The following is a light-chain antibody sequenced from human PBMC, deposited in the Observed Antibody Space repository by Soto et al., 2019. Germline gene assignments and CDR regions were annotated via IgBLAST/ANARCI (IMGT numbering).Light chain of an antibody. J-gene: IGKJ4*01. CDR1: QTISNW. CDR2: DAS. CDR3: QQYNTYPLT. Sequence: IRMAQSPSTLSASVGDRFPITCRASQTISNWLAWYQQKTGKPPKVLIYDASTLDGGVPSRFSGRRSGTDFTLTISSLQPSDFETYYCQQYNTYPLTFGGGTKVDIK. V-gene: IGKV1-5*01.